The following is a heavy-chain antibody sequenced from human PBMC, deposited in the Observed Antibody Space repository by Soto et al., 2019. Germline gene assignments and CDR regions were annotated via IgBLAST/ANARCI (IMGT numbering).Heavy chain of an antibody. CDR3: AKNTARYCSGGSCYRQFDP. J-gene: IGHJ5*02. V-gene: IGHV3-7*03. D-gene: IGHD2-15*01. CDR1: GFIFSDYS. Sequence: GGSLRLSCAASGFIFSDYSMSWVRQSPGKGLEGVANIKQDGGEEDYVDSVKGRLTISRDNSKNTLYLQMNSLRAEDTAVYYCAKNTARYCSGGSCYRQFDPWGQGTLVTVSS. CDR2: IKQDGGEE.